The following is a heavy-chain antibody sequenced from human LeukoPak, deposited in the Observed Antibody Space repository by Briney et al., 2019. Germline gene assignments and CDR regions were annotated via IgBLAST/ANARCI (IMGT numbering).Heavy chain of an antibody. CDR2: ISYDGSNK. Sequence: GGSLRLSCAASGFTFSSNGMHWVRQAPGKGLEWVAVISYDGSNKYYADSVKGRFTISRDNSKNTLYLQMNSLRAEDTAVYYCAKGGSNYSEMDYWGQGTLVTVSS. D-gene: IGHD4-11*01. V-gene: IGHV3-30*18. CDR3: AKGGSNYSEMDY. J-gene: IGHJ4*02. CDR1: GFTFSSNG.